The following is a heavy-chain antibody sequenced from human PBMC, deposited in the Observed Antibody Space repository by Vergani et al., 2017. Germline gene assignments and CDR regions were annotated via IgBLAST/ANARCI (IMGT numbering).Heavy chain of an antibody. CDR3: ASGKYYSDSTSHFRGRYFDV. CDR1: GGSIISSSYY. J-gene: IGHJ2*01. Sequence: QLQLQESDPGLVKPSETLSLTCTVSGGSIISSSYYWGWIRQPPGKGLEWIGSIYNSGNGDSSSSLKSRVTISADTSKNQFSLRLTSVTAADTAVYYCASGKYYSDSTSHFRGRYFDVWGRGTLVTVPS. V-gene: IGHV4-39*01. CDR2: IYNSGNG. D-gene: IGHD3-16*01.